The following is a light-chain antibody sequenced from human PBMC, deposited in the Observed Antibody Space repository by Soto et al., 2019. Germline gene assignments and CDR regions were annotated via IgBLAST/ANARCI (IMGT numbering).Light chain of an antibody. CDR2: GES. Sequence: EIVMTQSPATLSVSPGEGATLSCRASQSVSNNYLAWYQQKPGQAPRLLIYGESNRATGIPDRFSGSGSGTDFTLTISRLEPEDFAVYYCQQYGSSPTFGQGTKVDIK. CDR1: QSVSNNY. CDR3: QQYGSSPT. J-gene: IGKJ1*01. V-gene: IGKV3-20*01.